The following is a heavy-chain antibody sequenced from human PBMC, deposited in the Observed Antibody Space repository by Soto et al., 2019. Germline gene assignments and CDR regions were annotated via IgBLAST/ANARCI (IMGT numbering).Heavy chain of an antibody. V-gene: IGHV4-30-4*08. CDR3: ARVPSPFDYYYAMDV. CDR1: GASTSSRDYY. D-gene: IGHD3-16*01. Sequence: LSLTCTVPGASTSSRDYYWGWIRQPPGKGLEWIGYIFSSGTTYYNPSLKSRLTMSLDASQNQFSLKLNSLTDADTAVYFCARVPSPFDYYYAMDVWGQGTTVTVSS. CDR2: IFSSGTT. J-gene: IGHJ6*02.